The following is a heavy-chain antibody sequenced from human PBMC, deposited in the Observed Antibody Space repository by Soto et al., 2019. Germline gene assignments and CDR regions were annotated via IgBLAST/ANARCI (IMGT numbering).Heavy chain of an antibody. CDR2: ISAYNGNT. CDR1: GYTFTSYG. V-gene: IGHV1-18*01. J-gene: IGHJ4*02. D-gene: IGHD3-10*01. CDR3: ARDRVWFGELLQISSDY. Sequence: ASVKVSCKASGYTFTSYGISWVRQAPGQGLEWMGWISAYNGNTNYAQKLQGRVTMTTDTSTSTAYMELRSLRSDDTAVYYCARDRVWFGELLQISSDYWGQGTLVTVSS.